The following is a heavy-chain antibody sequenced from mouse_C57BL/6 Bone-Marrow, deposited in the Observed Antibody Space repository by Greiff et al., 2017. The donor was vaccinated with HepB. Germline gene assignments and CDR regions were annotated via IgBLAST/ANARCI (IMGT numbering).Heavy chain of an antibody. CDR2: ISSGSSTI. Sequence: DVMLVESGGGLVKPGGSLKLSRAASGFTFSDYGMHWVRQAPEKGLEWVAYISSGSSTIYYADTVKGRFTISRDNAKNTLFLQMTSLRSEDTAMYYCAGFPYAMDYWGQGTSVTVSS. CDR1: GFTFSDYG. J-gene: IGHJ4*01. V-gene: IGHV5-17*01. CDR3: AGFPYAMDY.